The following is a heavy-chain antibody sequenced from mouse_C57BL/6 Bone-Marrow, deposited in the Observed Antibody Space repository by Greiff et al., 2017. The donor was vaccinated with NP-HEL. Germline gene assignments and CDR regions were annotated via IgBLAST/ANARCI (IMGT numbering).Heavy chain of an antibody. D-gene: IGHD1-1*01. CDR3: ARSPLYYYGSSPFDY. J-gene: IGHJ2*01. V-gene: IGHV1-26*01. CDR1: GYTFTDYY. CDR2: INPNNGGT. Sequence: EVQLQQSGPELVKPGASVKISCKASGYTFTDYYMNWVKQSHGKSLEWIGDINPNNGGTSYNQKFKGKATLTVDKSSSTAYMELRSLTSEDSAVYYCARSPLYYYGSSPFDYGGQGTTLTVSS.